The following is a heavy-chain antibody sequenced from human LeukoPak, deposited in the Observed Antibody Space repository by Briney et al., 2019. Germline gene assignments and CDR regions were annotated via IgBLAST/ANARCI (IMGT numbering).Heavy chain of an antibody. J-gene: IGHJ4*02. CDR1: GGSISKYY. CDR3: ARSSGSYYSRIDY. D-gene: IGHD1-26*01. CDR2: IYYSGST. V-gene: IGHV4-59*01. Sequence: SETLSLICTVSGGSISKYYWNWIRQSPGKGLEWIGFIYYSGSTNYNPSLKSRVTMSVDAPKSQFSLNLSSVTAADTAFYYCARSSGSYYSRIDYWGQGTLVTVSS.